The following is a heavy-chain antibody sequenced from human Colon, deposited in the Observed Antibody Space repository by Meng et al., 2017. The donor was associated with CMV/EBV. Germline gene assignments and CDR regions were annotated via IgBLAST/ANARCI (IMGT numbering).Heavy chain of an antibody. CDR2: INSNSGAT. V-gene: IGHV1-2*02. CDR3: ARDPSGSRVPFDY. Sequence: QVQLVQSGAEVTNPGASVKVSCKASGYTFSDYHIHWVRQAAGQGLELMGWINSNSGATDYAQKFQGRLTMTRDTSITTVYMELSSLRSDDTAVYYCARDPSGSRVPFDYWGQGSLVTVSS. CDR1: GYTFSDYH. J-gene: IGHJ4*02. D-gene: IGHD1-26*01.